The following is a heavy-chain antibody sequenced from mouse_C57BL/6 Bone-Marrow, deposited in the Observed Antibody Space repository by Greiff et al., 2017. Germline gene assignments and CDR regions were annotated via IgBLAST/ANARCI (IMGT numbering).Heavy chain of an antibody. CDR2: ISDGGSYT. Sequence: EVHLVESGGGLVKPGGSLKLSCAASGFTFSSYAMSWVRQTPEKRLEWVATISDGGSYTYYPANVKGRFTISRDNAKNNLYLQMSHLKSEDTAMYYCARDNYSNYDAMDYWGQGTSVTVSS. J-gene: IGHJ4*01. CDR3: ARDNYSNYDAMDY. D-gene: IGHD2-5*01. CDR1: GFTFSSYA. V-gene: IGHV5-4*01.